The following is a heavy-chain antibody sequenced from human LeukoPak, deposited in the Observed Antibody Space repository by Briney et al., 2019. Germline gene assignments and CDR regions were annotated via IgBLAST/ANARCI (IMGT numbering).Heavy chain of an antibody. D-gene: IGHD3-10*01. V-gene: IGHV3-30-3*01. CDR1: GFTFSSYA. CDR3: AKDQQGSGSYYDAFDI. CDR2: ISYDGSNK. J-gene: IGHJ3*02. Sequence: PGGSLRLSCAASGFTFSSYAMHWVRQAPGKGLEWVAVISYDGSNKYYADSVKGRFTISRDNSKNTLYLQMNSLRAEDTAVYYCAKDQQGSGSYYDAFDIWGQGTMVTVSS.